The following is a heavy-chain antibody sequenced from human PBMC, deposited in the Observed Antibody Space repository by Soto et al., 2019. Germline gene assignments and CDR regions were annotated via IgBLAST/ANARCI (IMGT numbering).Heavy chain of an antibody. CDR1: GGSISSYY. CDR3: ARAKRSSIAARRPKYYFDY. D-gene: IGHD6-6*01. Sequence: PSETLSLTCTVSGGSISSYYWSWIRQPPGKGLEWIGYIYYSGSTNYNPSLKSRVTISVDTSKNQFSLKLSSVTAADTAVYYCARAKRSSIAARRPKYYFDYWGQGTLVTVSS. CDR2: IYYSGST. J-gene: IGHJ4*02. V-gene: IGHV4-59*08.